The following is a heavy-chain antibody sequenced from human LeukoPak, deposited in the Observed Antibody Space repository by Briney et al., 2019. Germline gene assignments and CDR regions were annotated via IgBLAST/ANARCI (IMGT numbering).Heavy chain of an antibody. Sequence: GASVKVSCKASGYTFTSYAISWVRQAPGQGLEWMGWISGYNGNTKYAQKVQGRVTMTTDTSTSTAYMELRSLRSDDTAVYYCARGGLRKAYGPENFDYWGQGTLVTASS. CDR2: ISGYNGNT. CDR1: GYTFTSYA. CDR3: ARGGLRKAYGPENFDY. D-gene: IGHD5-12*01. V-gene: IGHV1-18*01. J-gene: IGHJ4*02.